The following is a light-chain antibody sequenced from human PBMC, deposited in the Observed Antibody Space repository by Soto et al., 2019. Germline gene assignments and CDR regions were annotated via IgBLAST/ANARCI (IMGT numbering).Light chain of an antibody. J-gene: IGKJ5*01. CDR2: DAS. V-gene: IGKV3-11*01. Sequence: EIVMTQSPATLSVSPGERATLSCRASQSVSSEYLAWYQQRPGQAPRLLIYDASNRATGIPARFSGSGSGTDFTLTISSLEPEDFAVYYCQQRSNLITFGQGTRLEIK. CDR3: QQRSNLIT. CDR1: QSVSSEY.